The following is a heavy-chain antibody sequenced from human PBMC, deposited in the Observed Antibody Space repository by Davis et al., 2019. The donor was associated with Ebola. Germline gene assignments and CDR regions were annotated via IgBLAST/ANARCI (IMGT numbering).Heavy chain of an antibody. D-gene: IGHD1-26*01. J-gene: IGHJ4*02. Sequence: GESLKISCAASGFVFSDFSMNWVRQAPGKGLEWITYITKGSDAIHYADSVKGRFTISRDNSKNTLYLQMNSLRAEDTAVYYCARDVVGAPGDYWGQGTLVTVSS. CDR1: GFVFSDFS. V-gene: IGHV3-48*01. CDR3: ARDVVGAPGDY. CDR2: ITKGSDAI.